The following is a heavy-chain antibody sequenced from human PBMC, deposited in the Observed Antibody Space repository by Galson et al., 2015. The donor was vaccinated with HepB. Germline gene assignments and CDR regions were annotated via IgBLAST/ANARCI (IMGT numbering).Heavy chain of an antibody. D-gene: IGHD4-23*01. J-gene: IGHJ4*02. Sequence: CAISGDSVSSTRAAWNWIRRSPSRGLEWLGRTYYRSKWYNDYAVSVKSRITINPDTSKNQFSLHLNSVTPEDTAVYYCARALHSDYGGFDYWGQGTLVTVSS. V-gene: IGHV6-1*01. CDR2: TYYRSKWYN. CDR3: ARALHSDYGGFDY. CDR1: GDSVSSTRAA.